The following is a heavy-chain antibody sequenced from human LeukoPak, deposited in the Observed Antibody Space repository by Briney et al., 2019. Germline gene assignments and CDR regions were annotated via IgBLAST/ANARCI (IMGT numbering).Heavy chain of an antibody. CDR2: INHSGST. J-gene: IGHJ4*02. CDR3: ASSYDILTGYYLNFDY. CDR1: GGSFSGYY. Sequence: SETLSLTCAVYGGSFSGYYWSWIRQPPGKGLEWIGEINHSGSTNYNPSLKSRVTISVDTSKNQFSLKLSSVTAADTAVYYCASSYDILTGYYLNFDYWGQGTLVTVSS. V-gene: IGHV4-34*01. D-gene: IGHD3-9*01.